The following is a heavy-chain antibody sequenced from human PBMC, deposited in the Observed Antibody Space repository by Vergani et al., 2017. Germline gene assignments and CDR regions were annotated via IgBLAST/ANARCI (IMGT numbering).Heavy chain of an antibody. CDR3: ARSPDYYGSGPFAYFDY. CDR2: ISSSSSYI. J-gene: IGHJ4*02. Sequence: EVQLVESGGGLVKPGGSLRLSCAASGFTFSSYSMNWVRQAPGKGLEWVSSISSSSSYIYYADSMKGRFTISRDNAKNSLYLQMNSLRAEDTAVYYCARSPDYYGSGPFAYFDYWGQGTLVTVSS. V-gene: IGHV3-21*01. D-gene: IGHD3-10*01. CDR1: GFTFSSYS.